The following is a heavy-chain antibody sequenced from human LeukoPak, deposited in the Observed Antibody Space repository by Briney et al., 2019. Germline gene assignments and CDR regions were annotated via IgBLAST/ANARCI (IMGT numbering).Heavy chain of an antibody. V-gene: IGHV5-51*01. D-gene: IGHD2-2*01. J-gene: IGHJ5*02. CDR1: GYSFTSYW. CDR3: ARRYCSSTCWFDP. CDR2: IYPGDSDT. Sequence: GESLKISCKASGYSFTSYWIGWVRQMPGKGLEWMGIIYPGDSDTRYSPSFQGQVTISADKSISTAYLQWSSLKASDTAMYYCARRYCSSTCWFDPWGQGTLVTVSS.